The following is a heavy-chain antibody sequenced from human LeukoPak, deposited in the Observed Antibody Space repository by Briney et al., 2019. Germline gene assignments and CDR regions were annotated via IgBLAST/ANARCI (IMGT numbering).Heavy chain of an antibody. J-gene: IGHJ4*02. V-gene: IGHV4-30-4*01. CDR1: GGSISINDYF. D-gene: IGHD4-17*01. CDR3: ARAPLTTATSDYFDL. CDR2: IHYSGIT. Sequence: PSETLSLTCTVSGGSISINDYFWSWIRQSPEKGLEWIGYIHYSGITKSNPSLESRLTLSVDTSKNQLSLRLTSVTAADTAVYYCARAPLTTATSDYFDLWGLGTLVTVSS.